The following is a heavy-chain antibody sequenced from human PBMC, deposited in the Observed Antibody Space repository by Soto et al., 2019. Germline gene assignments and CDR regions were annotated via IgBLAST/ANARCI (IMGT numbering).Heavy chain of an antibody. D-gene: IGHD3-22*01. CDR1: GFTFSSHS. V-gene: IGHV3-21*01. CDR3: ARGYYYDSSGCIDR. CDR2: MSSSGTYI. Sequence: EVQLVESGGGLVKPGGSLRLSCAASGFTFSSHSMNWVRQAPGRGLEWVSSMSSSGTYIYYADSVKGRFTISRDNAKNSLYLQMNSLRADDTAVYYCARGYYYDSSGCIDRWGQGTLVTVSS. J-gene: IGHJ5*02.